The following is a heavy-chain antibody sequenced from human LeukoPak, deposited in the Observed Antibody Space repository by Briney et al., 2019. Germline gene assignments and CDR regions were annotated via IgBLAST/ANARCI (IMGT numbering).Heavy chain of an antibody. Sequence: GGSLRLSCAASGFTFDDYAMHWVRQAPGKGLEWVSGISWNSGSIGYADSVKGRFTISRDNAKNSLYLQMNSLRAEDTALYYCAKVTGGIAAAPNNAFDIWGQGTMVTASS. CDR3: AKVTGGIAAAPNNAFDI. V-gene: IGHV3-9*01. D-gene: IGHD6-13*01. CDR2: ISWNSGSI. J-gene: IGHJ3*02. CDR1: GFTFDDYA.